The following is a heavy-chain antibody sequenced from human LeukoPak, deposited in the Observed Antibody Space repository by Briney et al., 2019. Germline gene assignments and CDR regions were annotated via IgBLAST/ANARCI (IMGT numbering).Heavy chain of an antibody. CDR3: ASIWGSYYYYMDV. V-gene: IGHV3-21*01. Sequence: GGSLRLSCAASGFTFSSYSMSWVRQAPGKGLEWVSSISSSSSYIYYADSVKGRFTISRDNAKNSLYLQMNSLRAEDTAVYYCASIWGSYYYYMDVWGKGTTVTISS. CDR1: GFTFSSYS. J-gene: IGHJ6*03. CDR2: ISSSSSYI. D-gene: IGHD7-27*01.